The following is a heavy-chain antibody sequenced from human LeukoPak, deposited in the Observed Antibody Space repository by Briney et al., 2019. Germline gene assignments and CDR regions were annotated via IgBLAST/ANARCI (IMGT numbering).Heavy chain of an antibody. J-gene: IGHJ5*01. D-gene: IGHD6-13*01. CDR2: IVPIFGTS. Sequence: GASVKVSCKASGGTFSSNGITWVRQAPGRGLEWMGGIVPIFGTSSYAQKFQGRVTITADKSTSTAYMELNSLRSEDTAVYYCARGIEADWDWFDSWGQGTLVTVSS. CDR3: ARGIEADWDWFDS. V-gene: IGHV1-69*06. CDR1: GGTFSSNG.